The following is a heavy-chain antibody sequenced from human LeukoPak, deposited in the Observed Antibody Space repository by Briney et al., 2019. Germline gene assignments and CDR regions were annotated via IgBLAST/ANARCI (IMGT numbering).Heavy chain of an antibody. V-gene: IGHV3-21*01. J-gene: IGHJ4*02. Sequence: GGSLRLSCAASGFTFSSYSMNWVRQAPGKGLEWVSSISSSSYIYYADSVKGRFTISRDNAKNSLYLQMNSLRAEDTAVYYCARDGGAPSKYGSGSYFVFDYWGQGTLVTVSS. D-gene: IGHD3-10*01. CDR2: ISSSSYI. CDR3: ARDGGAPSKYGSGSYFVFDY. CDR1: GFTFSSYS.